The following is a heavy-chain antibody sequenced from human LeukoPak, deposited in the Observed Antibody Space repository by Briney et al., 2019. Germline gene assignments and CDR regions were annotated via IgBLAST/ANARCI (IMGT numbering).Heavy chain of an antibody. J-gene: IGHJ6*02. CDR2: INHSGST. V-gene: IGHV4-34*01. CDR1: GGSFSGYY. CDR3: AREQTGLVVVAATGPYYYYGMDV. D-gene: IGHD2-15*01. Sequence: SSETLSLTCAVYGGSFSGYYWSWIRQPPGKGLEWIGEINHSGSTNYNPSLKSRVTISVDPSKNQFSLKLSSVTAADTAVYYCAREQTGLVVVAATGPYYYYGMDVWGQGTTVTVSS.